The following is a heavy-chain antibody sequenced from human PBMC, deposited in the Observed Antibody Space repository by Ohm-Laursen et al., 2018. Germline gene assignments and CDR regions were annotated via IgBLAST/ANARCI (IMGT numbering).Heavy chain of an antibody. Sequence: TQTLTLTRTFSGFSLSTSGLCVSWIRQSPGKALEWLARIDWDDDKYYSTSLRTRLTISKDTSKNQVVLTMTNMDPVDTATYYCARMPLEYSSSYYFDYWGQGTLVTVSS. D-gene: IGHD6-6*01. CDR1: GFSLSTSGLC. CDR3: ARMPLEYSSSYYFDY. J-gene: IGHJ4*02. V-gene: IGHV2-70*11. CDR2: IDWDDDK.